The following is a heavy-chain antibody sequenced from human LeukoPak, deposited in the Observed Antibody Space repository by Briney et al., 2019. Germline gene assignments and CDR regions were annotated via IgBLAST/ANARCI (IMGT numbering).Heavy chain of an antibody. CDR2: VSGSGGST. CDR1: GFPFSTYP. D-gene: IGHD2-2*02. V-gene: IGHV3-23*01. J-gene: IGHJ6*02. CDR3: ANDVVVPAAISPGGMDV. Sequence: GGPLRLSCPASGFPFSTYPMTWAPQPPGTGLEWVSAVSGSGGSTYYADSVKGRFTISRDNSKNTLYLQMNSLRAEDTAVYYCANDVVVPAAISPGGMDVWGQGTTVTVSS.